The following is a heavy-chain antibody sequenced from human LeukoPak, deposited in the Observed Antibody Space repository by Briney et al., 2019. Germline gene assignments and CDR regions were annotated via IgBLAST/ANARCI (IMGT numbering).Heavy chain of an antibody. V-gene: IGHV4-30-2*01. CDR3: ARGRDGYNYFDY. D-gene: IGHD5-24*01. Sequence: SETLSLTCAVSGGSISSGGYSWSWIRQPPGKGLEWIGYIYHSGSTYCNPSLKSRVTISVDRSKNQFSLKLSSVTAADTAVYYCARGRDGYNYFDYWGQGTLVTVSS. J-gene: IGHJ4*02. CDR2: IYHSGST. CDR1: GGSISSGGYS.